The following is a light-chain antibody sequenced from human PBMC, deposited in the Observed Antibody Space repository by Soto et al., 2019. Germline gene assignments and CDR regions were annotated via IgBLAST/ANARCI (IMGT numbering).Light chain of an antibody. Sequence: IKMTQSPSTLSASVGDRVTITCRASQSISSWLAWYQQKPGKAPKLLIYKASSLESGVPSRFSGSGSGTEFTLTISSLQPDDFATYYCQQYNSYSGYTFGQGTKLEIK. CDR2: KAS. CDR1: QSISSW. V-gene: IGKV1-5*03. CDR3: QQYNSYSGYT. J-gene: IGKJ2*01.